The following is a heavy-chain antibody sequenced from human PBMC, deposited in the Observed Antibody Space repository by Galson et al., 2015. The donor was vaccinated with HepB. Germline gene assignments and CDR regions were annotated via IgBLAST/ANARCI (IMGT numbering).Heavy chain of an antibody. J-gene: IGHJ6*02. CDR2: IWFDGSRQ. Sequence: SLRLSCATSGFTFSGYGMYWVRQAPGKGLEWVAVIWFDGSRQHYVDSARGRFTISRDNSMNTLYLQMNSVRVEDTAVYYCARDRAYNYGLNYYYHGMDVWGQGTTVTVSS. CDR3: ARDRAYNYGLNYYYHGMDV. V-gene: IGHV3-33*07. CDR1: GFTFSGYG. D-gene: IGHD3/OR15-3a*01.